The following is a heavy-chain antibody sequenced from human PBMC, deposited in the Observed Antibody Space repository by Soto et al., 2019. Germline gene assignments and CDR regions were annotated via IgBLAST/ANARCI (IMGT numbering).Heavy chain of an antibody. D-gene: IGHD6-19*01. CDR1: GYTFTSYA. CDR2: INAGNGNT. CDR3: ARDRELGYSSGWYGYGGYYYYGMDV. V-gene: IGHV1-3*01. Sequence: ASVKVSCKASGYTFTSYAMHWVRQAPGQRLEWMGWINAGNGNTKYSQKFQGRVTITRDTSASTAYMELSRLRSDDTAVYYCARDRELGYSSGWYGYGGYYYYGMDVWGQGTTVTVSS. J-gene: IGHJ6*02.